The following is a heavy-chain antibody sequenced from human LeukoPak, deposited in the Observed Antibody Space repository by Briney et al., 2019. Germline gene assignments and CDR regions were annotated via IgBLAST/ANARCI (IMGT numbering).Heavy chain of an antibody. CDR1: GGSISSYY. Sequence: SETLSLTCTVSGGSISSYYWSWIRQPPGKGLEWIGYIYYSGSTNYNPSLKSRVTISVDTSKNQFSLKLSSVTAADTAVYYCASTTLFGELFVDYWGQGTLVTVSS. D-gene: IGHD3-10*01. CDR3: ASTTLFGELFVDY. J-gene: IGHJ4*02. V-gene: IGHV4-59*08. CDR2: IYYSGST.